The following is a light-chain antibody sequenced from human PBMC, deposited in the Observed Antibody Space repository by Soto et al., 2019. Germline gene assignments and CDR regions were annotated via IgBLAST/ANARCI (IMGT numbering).Light chain of an antibody. J-gene: IGKJ1*01. Sequence: DIQMAQAPSILYGSCGDIVTITFRASQSISSWLAWYQQKPGKAPNLLIHKASHLESGVPSRFSGSGSGTEFTLTISSLQPGDFATYYCQHYNTYPWTFGQGTKVDI. CDR1: QSISSW. CDR3: QHYNTYPWT. CDR2: KAS. V-gene: IGKV1-5*03.